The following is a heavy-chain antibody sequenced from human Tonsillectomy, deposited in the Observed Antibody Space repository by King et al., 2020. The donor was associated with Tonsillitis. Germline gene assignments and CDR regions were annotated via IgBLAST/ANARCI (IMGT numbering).Heavy chain of an antibody. CDR3: ARRLGVVAPFDS. CDR2: IVPIFGTS. V-gene: IGHV1-69*18. D-gene: IGHD3-3*01. CDR1: GDTFSTYG. J-gene: IGHJ4*02. Sequence: VQLVESGAEVKKPGSSVKVSCKASGDTFSTYGINWVRQAPGQGLEWMGRIVPIFGTSNYAQKFQGRVTITADESTRTAYMELRSLRSEDTAVYYCARRLGVVAPFDSWGQGTLVTVSS.